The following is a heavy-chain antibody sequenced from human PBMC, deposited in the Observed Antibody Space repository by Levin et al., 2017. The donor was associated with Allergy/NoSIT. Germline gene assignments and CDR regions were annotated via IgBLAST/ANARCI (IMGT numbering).Heavy chain of an antibody. CDR3: ARDQSWQWLVPNSDAFDI. Sequence: ASVKVSCKASGYTFTSYAMHWVRQAPGQRLEWMGWINAGNGNTKYSQKFQGRVTITRDTSASTAYMELSSLRSEDTAVYYCARDQSWQWLVPNSDAFDIWGQGTMVTVSS. V-gene: IGHV1-3*01. D-gene: IGHD6-19*01. CDR1: GYTFTSYA. CDR2: INAGNGNT. J-gene: IGHJ3*02.